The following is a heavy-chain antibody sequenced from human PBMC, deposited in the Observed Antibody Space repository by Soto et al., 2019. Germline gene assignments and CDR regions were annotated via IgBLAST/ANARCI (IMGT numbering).Heavy chain of an antibody. J-gene: IGHJ4*02. Sequence: QVHLVESGGGVVQPGRSLRLSCAASGFTFSSYGMHWVRQAPGKGLEWVAVISFDGKNRFYADSVKGRFTISRDNAKNTLNLQMSSVRAEDTAVYYCAKSRALVYAIEPPFDYWGQGTLVTGSS. D-gene: IGHD2-8*01. V-gene: IGHV3-30*18. CDR2: ISFDGKNR. CDR1: GFTFSSYG. CDR3: AKSRALVYAIEPPFDY.